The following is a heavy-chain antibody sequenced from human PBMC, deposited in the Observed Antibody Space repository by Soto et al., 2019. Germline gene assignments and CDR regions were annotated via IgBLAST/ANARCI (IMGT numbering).Heavy chain of an antibody. J-gene: IGHJ4*02. Sequence: GGSLRLSCAASGFTFSSYAMSWVRQAPGKGLEWVSAISGSGGSTYYADSVKGRFTISRDNSKNTLYLQMNSLRAEDTAVYYCANGGTIFGVVQFYYFDYWGQGTLVTVSS. CDR2: ISGSGGST. CDR1: GFTFSSYA. D-gene: IGHD3-3*01. CDR3: ANGGTIFGVVQFYYFDY. V-gene: IGHV3-23*01.